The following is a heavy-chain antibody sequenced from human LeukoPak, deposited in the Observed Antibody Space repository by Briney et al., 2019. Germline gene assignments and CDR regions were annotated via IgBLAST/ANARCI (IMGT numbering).Heavy chain of an antibody. CDR2: ISGSGGST. CDR3: AREWIQLWLYGMDV. V-gene: IGHV3-23*01. Sequence: PGGSLRLSCAVSGFTFSSYAMSWVRQAPGKGLEWVSAISGSGGSTYYADSVKGRFTISRDNSKNTLYLQMNSLRAEDTAVYYCAREWIQLWLYGMDVWGQGTTVTVSS. CDR1: GFTFSSYA. J-gene: IGHJ6*02. D-gene: IGHD5-18*01.